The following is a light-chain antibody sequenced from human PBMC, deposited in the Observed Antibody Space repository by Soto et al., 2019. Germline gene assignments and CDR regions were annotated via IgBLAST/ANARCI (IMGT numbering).Light chain of an antibody. V-gene: IGLV2-14*01. CDR3: SSHLSSSTLV. CDR2: EVS. J-gene: IGLJ2*01. Sequence: QSVLTQPASVSGSPGQSITISCTGTSSDVGAYNYVSWYQQHPGKAPKLMIYEVSNRPSGVSNRFSGSKSGNTASLTISGLQADDEADYYCSSHLSSSTLVFGGGTKLTVL. CDR1: SSDVGAYNY.